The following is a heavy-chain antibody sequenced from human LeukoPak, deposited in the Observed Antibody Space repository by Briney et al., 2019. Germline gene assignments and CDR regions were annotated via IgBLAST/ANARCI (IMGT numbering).Heavy chain of an antibody. V-gene: IGHV3-30*18. CDR1: GFTFSSYG. D-gene: IGHD6-19*01. J-gene: IGHJ6*02. Sequence: PGRSLRLSCAASGFTFSSYGMHWVRQAPGKGLEWVAVISYDGSNKYYADSVKGRFTISRDNSKNTLYLQMNSLRAEDTAVYYCAKDGTQSSRIAVAGDFYSYGMDVWGQGTTVTVSS. CDR3: AKDGTQSSRIAVAGDFYSYGMDV. CDR2: ISYDGSNK.